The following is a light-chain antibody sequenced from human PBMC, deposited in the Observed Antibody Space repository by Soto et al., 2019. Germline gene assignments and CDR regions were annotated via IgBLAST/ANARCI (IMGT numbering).Light chain of an antibody. V-gene: IGKV1-8*01. CDR1: QGISSY. CDR2: AAS. CDR3: QQYYSYPPSIT. Sequence: AIRMTQSPSSFSASTGDRVTITCRASQGISSYLAWYQQKPGKAPKLLIYAASTLQSGVPSRFSGSGSGTDFTLTISCLQSEDFATYYCQQYYSYPPSITFGQGKRLEIK. J-gene: IGKJ5*01.